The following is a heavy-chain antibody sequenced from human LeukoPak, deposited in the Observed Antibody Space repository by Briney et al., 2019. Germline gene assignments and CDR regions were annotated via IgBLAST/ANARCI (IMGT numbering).Heavy chain of an antibody. CDR3: ARGVRHSSGGYNWFDP. CDR1: GGSISSYY. Sequence: SETLSLTCTVSGGSISSYYWSWIRQPAGKGLEWIGRIYTSGSTNYNPSLKSRVTMSVDTSKNQFSLKLSSVTAADTAVYYCARGVRHSSGGYNWFDPWGQGTLVTVSS. CDR2: IYTSGST. J-gene: IGHJ5*02. D-gene: IGHD6-25*01. V-gene: IGHV4-4*07.